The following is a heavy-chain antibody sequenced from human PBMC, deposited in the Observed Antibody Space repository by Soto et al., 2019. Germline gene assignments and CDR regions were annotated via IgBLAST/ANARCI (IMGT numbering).Heavy chain of an antibody. V-gene: IGHV4-59*08. CDR3: ARGWSNAFNYYYMDV. D-gene: IGHD3-3*01. CDR2: IYYSGST. J-gene: IGHJ6*03. CDR1: GSSISSYY. Sequence: SETLSLTCPVSGSSISSYYLSWIRQPPGKGLEWIGYIYYSGSTNYNPSLKSRVTISVDTSKNQFSLKLSSVTAADTAVYYCARGWSNAFNYYYMDVWGKGTTVTVSS.